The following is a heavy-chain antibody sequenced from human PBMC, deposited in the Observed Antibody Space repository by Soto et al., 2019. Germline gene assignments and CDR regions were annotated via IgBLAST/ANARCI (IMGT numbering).Heavy chain of an antibody. CDR3: ARTLDYGHMDV. J-gene: IGHJ6*03. CDR2: IYHSGST. Sequence: SETLSLTCAVSSGSISSSNWWSWVRQPPGKGLGWIGEIYHSGSTNYNPSLKSRVTISVDKSKNQFSLKLSSVTAADTAVYYCARTLDYGHMDVWGKGTTVTVSS. D-gene: IGHD3-16*01. V-gene: IGHV4-4*02. CDR1: SGSISSSNW.